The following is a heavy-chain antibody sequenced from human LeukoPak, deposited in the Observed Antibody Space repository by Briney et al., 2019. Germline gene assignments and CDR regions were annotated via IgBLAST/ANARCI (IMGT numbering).Heavy chain of an antibody. Sequence: GGSLRLSCAASGFTFSSYWMTWVRQAPGKGLEWVANIKRDGSEKHYVDSVKGRFTISRDNSKNTLYLQMNSLRAEDTAVYYCAKSFYDSSPCDYWGQGALVTVSS. CDR3: AKSFYDSSPCDY. J-gene: IGHJ4*02. D-gene: IGHD3-22*01. CDR2: IKRDGSEK. V-gene: IGHV3-7*03. CDR1: GFTFSSYW.